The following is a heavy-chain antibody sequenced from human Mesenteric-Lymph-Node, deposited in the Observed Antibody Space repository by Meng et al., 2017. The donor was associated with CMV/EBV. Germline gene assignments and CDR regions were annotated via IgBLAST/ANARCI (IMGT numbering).Heavy chain of an antibody. V-gene: IGHV6-1*01. CDR3: GSWYFDY. CDR2: TYYRSKWYH. Sequence: LTCAISGDNVSSNSAAWHWIRQSPSRGLEWLGKTYYRSKWYHDYAVSLKSRITINSDTSKNQSSLLLNSVTPEDTAVYYCGSWYFDYWGQGTLVTVSS. CDR1: GDNVSSNSAA. J-gene: IGHJ4*02.